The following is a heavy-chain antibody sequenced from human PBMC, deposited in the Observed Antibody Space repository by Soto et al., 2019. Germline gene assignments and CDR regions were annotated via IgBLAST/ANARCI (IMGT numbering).Heavy chain of an antibody. CDR1: GGSISSGGYS. D-gene: IGHD3-22*01. V-gene: IGHV4-30-2*01. J-gene: IGHJ4*02. CDR3: ARCEERDSSGYYYYYFDY. Sequence: SETLSLTCAVSGGSISSGGYSWSWIRQPPGKGLEWIGYIYHSGSTYYNPSLKSRVTISVDRSKNQFPLKLSSVTAADTAVYYCARCEERDSSGYYYYYFDYWGQGTLVTVS. CDR2: IYHSGST.